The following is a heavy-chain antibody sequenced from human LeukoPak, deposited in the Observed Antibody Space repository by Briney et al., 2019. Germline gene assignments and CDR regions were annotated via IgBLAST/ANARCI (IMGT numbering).Heavy chain of an antibody. CDR3: ARGVGDYGILPYGMDV. J-gene: IGHJ6*02. V-gene: IGHV4-39*07. CDR2: IYYSGST. Sequence: SETLSLTCTVSNVSISSGRYYWGCIRQPPGKGLEWIGSIYYSGSTYYNPSLKSRVTISVDMSNNQFSLKLSSVTAADTAVYYCARGVGDYGILPYGMDVWGQGTTVTVSS. CDR1: NVSISSGRYY. D-gene: IGHD4-17*01.